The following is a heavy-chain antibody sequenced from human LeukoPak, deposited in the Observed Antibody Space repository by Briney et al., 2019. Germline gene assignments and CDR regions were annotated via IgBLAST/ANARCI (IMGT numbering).Heavy chain of an antibody. J-gene: IGHJ3*02. Sequence: SSETLSLTCTVSGGSIRSSSYYWGWIRQPPGKGLEWIRSIYYSGNTYYYPPLKSRVTISVDTSKNQFSLRLSSVTAADTAVYFCARHAPIKTTVTTSHAFDIWGQGTMVTVSS. V-gene: IGHV4-39*01. CDR1: GGSIRSSSYY. CDR3: ARHAPIKTTVTTSHAFDI. D-gene: IGHD4-17*01. CDR2: IYYSGNT.